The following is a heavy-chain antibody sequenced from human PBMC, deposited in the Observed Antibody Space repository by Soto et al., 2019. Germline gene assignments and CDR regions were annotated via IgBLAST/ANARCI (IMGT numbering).Heavy chain of an antibody. J-gene: IGHJ4*02. CDR2: ISGSGGST. Sequence: GGFLRLSCAASGFTFSSYAMSWVRQAPGKGLEWVSAISGSGGSTYYADSVKGRFTISRDNSKNTLYLQMNSLRAEDTAVYYCAKAPQAPPEMATMLFDYWGQGTLVTVSS. V-gene: IGHV3-23*01. CDR3: AKAPQAPPEMATMLFDY. D-gene: IGHD5-12*01. CDR1: GFTFSSYA.